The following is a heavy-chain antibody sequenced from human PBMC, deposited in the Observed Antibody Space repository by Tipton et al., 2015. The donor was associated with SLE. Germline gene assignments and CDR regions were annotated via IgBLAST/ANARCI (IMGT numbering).Heavy chain of an antibody. CDR2: FYYSGNR. CDR1: GDSISRDTYY. Sequence: TLSLTCSVSGDSISRDTYYWAWGWIRQPPGKGLEWIGSFYYSGNRYYNPSPKRRVSISVDTSKNQFSLKLSSVTAADTAVYYCARDRGPYYYDSSGYYNAFDIWGQGTMVTVSS. J-gene: IGHJ3*02. CDR3: ARDRGPYYYDSSGYYNAFDI. D-gene: IGHD3-22*01. V-gene: IGHV4-39*07.